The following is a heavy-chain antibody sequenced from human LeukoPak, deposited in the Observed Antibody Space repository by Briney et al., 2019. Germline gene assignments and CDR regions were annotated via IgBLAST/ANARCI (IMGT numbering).Heavy chain of an antibody. CDR3: ARGYRIAAAARWGFDP. CDR2: MNPNNGNT. J-gene: IGHJ5*02. Sequence: ASVKVSCKASGYTFTDYDINWVRQATGRGLEWMGWMNPNNGNTGYTQKFQGRVTMTRNTSISTAYMELSSLRSKDTAVYYCARGYRIAAAARWGFDPWGQGTLVTVSS. V-gene: IGHV1-8*01. D-gene: IGHD6-13*01. CDR1: GYTFTDYD.